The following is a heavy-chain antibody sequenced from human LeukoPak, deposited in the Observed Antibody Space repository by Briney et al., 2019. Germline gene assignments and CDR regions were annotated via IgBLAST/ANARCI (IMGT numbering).Heavy chain of an antibody. CDR3: AKQYYDILTGYYDNFDY. D-gene: IGHD3-9*01. V-gene: IGHV3-23*01. J-gene: IGHJ4*02. CDR2: ISRSGGST. CDR1: GFPFSSYG. Sequence: GSLLLSCAASGFPFSSYGMSWVRPAPGKGLEWVSAISRSGGSTYYADSVKGRFTISRDNSKNTLYLQLNSLRAEDRAVYYCAKQYYDILTGYYDNFDYWGQGTLVTVSS.